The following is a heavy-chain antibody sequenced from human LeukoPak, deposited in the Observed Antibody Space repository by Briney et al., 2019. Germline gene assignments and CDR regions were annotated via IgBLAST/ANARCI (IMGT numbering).Heavy chain of an antibody. J-gene: IGHJ4*02. CDR2: NSGSSSDI. CDR3: ARSFSYGPIDF. V-gene: IGHV3-48*03. CDR1: GDTFCSYE. D-gene: IGHD5-18*01. Sequence: GGCLRLSPAASGDTFCSYELNCVCQAPRRGGGWVSYNSGSSSDINYEDFVRGRFTISRDNAKNSVYLQMNSLRAEDTAVYYCARSFSYGPIDFWGQGTQVTVSS.